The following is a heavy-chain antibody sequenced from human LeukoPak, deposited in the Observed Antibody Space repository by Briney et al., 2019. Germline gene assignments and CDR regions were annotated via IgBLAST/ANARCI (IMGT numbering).Heavy chain of an antibody. V-gene: IGHV4-59*12. CDR1: GGSIIGYY. Sequence: PSESLSLTCTVSGGSIIGYYWNWVRHRPGRGLEWIGYVHYSGSTKYNSSLNNRVIISIATSKNQFSLRLTSVTPADTAVYYCARDLAGEWGNYFDYWGQGIVVTVPS. CDR3: ARDLAGEWGNYFDY. D-gene: IGHD3-16*01. J-gene: IGHJ4*02. CDR2: VHYSGST.